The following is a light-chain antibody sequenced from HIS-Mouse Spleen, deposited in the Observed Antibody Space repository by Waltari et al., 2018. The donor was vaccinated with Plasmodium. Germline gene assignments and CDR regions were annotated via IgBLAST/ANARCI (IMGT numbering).Light chain of an antibody. Sequence: SYELTQPPSVSVSPGQTARIPCSGDALPTQSASSYQQKPGQAPVLAIYKDSERPSGIPERFSGSSSGTTVTLTISGVQAEDEADYYCQSADSSGTPNWVFGGGTKLTVL. CDR2: KDS. CDR1: ALPTQS. V-gene: IGLV3-25*03. CDR3: QSADSSGTPNWV. J-gene: IGLJ3*02.